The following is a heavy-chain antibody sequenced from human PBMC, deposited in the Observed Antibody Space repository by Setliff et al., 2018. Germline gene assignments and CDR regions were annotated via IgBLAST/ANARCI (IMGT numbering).Heavy chain of an antibody. J-gene: IGHJ4*02. D-gene: IGHD6-6*01. CDR3: ARFSEYSNYRDF. CDR2: ITSDGGSS. Sequence: LRLSCAASGFIFSDFGMHWVRQTPGKGLEFVASITSDGGSSYYANPVKGRFVISRDNCKNTLSLHMDSLRADDMALYYCARFSEYSNYRDFWGQGSLVTVSS. CDR1: GFIFSDFG. V-gene: IGHV3-64*01.